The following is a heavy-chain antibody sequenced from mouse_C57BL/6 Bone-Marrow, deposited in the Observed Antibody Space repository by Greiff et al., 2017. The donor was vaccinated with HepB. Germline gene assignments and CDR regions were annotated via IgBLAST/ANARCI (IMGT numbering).Heavy chain of an antibody. CDR3: AIWLLRAMDD. CDR2: IHPNSGST. V-gene: IGHV1-64*01. Sequence: QVQLQQPGAELVKPGASVKLSCKASGYTFTSYWMHWVKQRPGQGLEWIGMIHPNSGSTNNNEKFKSKATLTVDKSSSTAYMQLRSLTSEDSAVYYCAIWLLRAMDDWGQGTSVTVSS. J-gene: IGHJ4*01. D-gene: IGHD2-3*01. CDR1: GYTFTSYW.